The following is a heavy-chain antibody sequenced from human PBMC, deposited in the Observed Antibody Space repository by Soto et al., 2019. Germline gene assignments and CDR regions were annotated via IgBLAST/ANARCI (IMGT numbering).Heavy chain of an antibody. CDR3: ARVWGGAFDN. CDR2: IYYSGST. Sequence: SETLSVTCTVSGGSISTYYWSWIRQPPGKGLEWIGYIYYSGSTNYNPSLKRRVTISVDTSKNQFSLKLSSVTAADTAVYYCARVWGGAFDNWGKGTMVTV. J-gene: IGHJ3*02. D-gene: IGHD3-10*01. CDR1: GGSISTYY. V-gene: IGHV4-59*01.